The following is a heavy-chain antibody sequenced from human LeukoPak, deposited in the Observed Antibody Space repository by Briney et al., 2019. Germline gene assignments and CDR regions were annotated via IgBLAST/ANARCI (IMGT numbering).Heavy chain of an antibody. CDR3: ASAYFGVDQYYYGMDV. CDR2: IYSGGTT. CDR1: GFTVSTNC. J-gene: IGHJ6*02. D-gene: IGHD3-3*01. Sequence: GGSLRLSCAASGFTVSTNCMTWVRQAPGKGLEWVSTIYSGGTTYYADSVMGRFTISRHNSRNTLYLQMNSLRAEDTAVYYCASAYFGVDQYYYGMDVWGQGTTVTVSS. V-gene: IGHV3-53*04.